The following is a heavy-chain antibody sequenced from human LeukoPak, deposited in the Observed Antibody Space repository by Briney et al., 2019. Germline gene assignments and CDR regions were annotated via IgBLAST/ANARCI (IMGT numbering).Heavy chain of an antibody. J-gene: IGHJ4*02. CDR1: GFTFSSYS. Sequence: PGGSLRLSCAASGFTFSSYSMNWVRQAPGKGLEWVSSISTSSSYKYYADSLKGRSTISRDNAKNSLYLQMNNLGAEDTAVYYCARHSDYDILTGPNDYWGQGTLVTVSS. D-gene: IGHD3-9*01. CDR3: ARHSDYDILTGPNDY. V-gene: IGHV3-21*01. CDR2: ISTSSSYK.